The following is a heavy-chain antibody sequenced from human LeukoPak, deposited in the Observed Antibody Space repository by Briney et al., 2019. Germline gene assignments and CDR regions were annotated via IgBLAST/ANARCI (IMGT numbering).Heavy chain of an antibody. J-gene: IGHJ5*02. CDR2: INPSGGST. CDR3: ARVGATWWFDP. V-gene: IGHV1-46*01. D-gene: IGHD1-26*01. CDR1: GYTFTSYY. Sequence: ASVKVSCKASGYTFTSYYMHWVRQAPGQGLEWMGIINPSGGSTSYAQKFQGRVTMTRDTSTSTVYMGLSSLRSEDTAVYYCARVGATWWFDPWGQGTLVTVSS.